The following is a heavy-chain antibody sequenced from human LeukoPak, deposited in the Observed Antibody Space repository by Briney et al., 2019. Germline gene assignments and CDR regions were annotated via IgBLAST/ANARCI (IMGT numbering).Heavy chain of an antibody. CDR3: ARVRSSSSLSPWYFDL. Sequence: PSETLSLTCTVSSGSVTNYYWSWIRQPPGKTLEWIGFIHYSGSTNYNPSLTSRVTISVDTSKNQFSLNLSSMTAADTAVYYCARVRSSSSLSPWYFDLWGRGTLVTVSS. CDR1: SGSVTNYY. V-gene: IGHV4-59*02. D-gene: IGHD6-13*01. J-gene: IGHJ2*01. CDR2: IHYSGST.